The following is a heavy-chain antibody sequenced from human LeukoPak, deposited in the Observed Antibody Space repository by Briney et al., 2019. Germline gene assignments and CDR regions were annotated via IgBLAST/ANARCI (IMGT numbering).Heavy chain of an antibody. Sequence: SETLSLTCAVYGGSFSGYYWSWIRQPPGKGLEWIGEINHSGSTNYNPSLKSRVTISVDTSKNQFSLKLSSVTAADTAVYYCARVAGGAFEDYWGQGTLVTVSS. CDR3: ARVAGGAFEDY. V-gene: IGHV4-34*01. J-gene: IGHJ4*02. D-gene: IGHD3-16*01. CDR1: GGSFSGYY. CDR2: INHSGST.